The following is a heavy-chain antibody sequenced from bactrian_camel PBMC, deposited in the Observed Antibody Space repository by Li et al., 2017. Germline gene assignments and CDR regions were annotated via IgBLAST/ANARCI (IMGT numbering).Heavy chain of an antibody. CDR2: IHSGGVAT. Sequence: VQLVESGGGLVQPGGSLRLSCVASVRSYYMTWVRQAPGKGLEWVSAIHSGGVATYYADSVKGRFTISRDNAKSTLYLQIDSLKIDDTGVYYCAALARGLQTGYRLWAGDFAYWGQGTQVTVS. CDR3: AALARGLQTGYRLWAGDFAY. V-gene: IGHV3S40*01. CDR1: VRSYY. J-gene: IGHJ6*01. D-gene: IGHD3*01.